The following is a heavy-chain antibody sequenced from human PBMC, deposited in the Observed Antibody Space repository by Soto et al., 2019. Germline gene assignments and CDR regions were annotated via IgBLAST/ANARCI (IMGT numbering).Heavy chain of an antibody. CDR2: IDPSDSYT. CDR3: ARHGLGYCSSTSCPPYNWFDP. Sequence: GESLKISCKGSGYSFTSYWISWVRQMPGKGLEWMGRIDPSDSYTNYSPSFQGHVTISADKSISTAYLQWSSLKASDTAMYYCARHGLGYCSSTSCPPYNWFDPWGQGTLVTVSS. CDR1: GYSFTSYW. D-gene: IGHD2-2*01. J-gene: IGHJ5*02. V-gene: IGHV5-10-1*01.